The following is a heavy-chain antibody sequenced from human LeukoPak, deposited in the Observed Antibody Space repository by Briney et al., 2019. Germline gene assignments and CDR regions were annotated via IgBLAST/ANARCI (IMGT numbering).Heavy chain of an antibody. D-gene: IGHD5-18*01. CDR3: ARVGGYCSGRIKSDFDY. V-gene: IGHV3-66*01. Sequence: GGSLRLSCVASGFTFSKAWMSWVRRAPGKGLEWVSVIYSGGSTYYADSVKVRFTISRDNSKNTLYLRMNSLRVEDTAVYYCARVGGYCSGRIKSDFDYWGQGTLVTVSS. CDR2: IYSGGST. CDR1: GFTFSKAW. J-gene: IGHJ4*02.